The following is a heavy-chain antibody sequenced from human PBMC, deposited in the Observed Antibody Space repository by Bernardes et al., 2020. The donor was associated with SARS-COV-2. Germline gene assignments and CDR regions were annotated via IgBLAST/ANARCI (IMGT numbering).Heavy chain of an antibody. Sequence: GGSLRLSCAASGFTFSSYTMNWVRQAPGKGLEWVSYISSSSSTIYYADSVKGRFTISRDNSKNTLYLHMKRLRADDTAVYYRAKLVGWDWNFGVDNWGQGTLVTVSA. V-gene: IGHV3-48*01. D-gene: IGHD1-7*01. CDR1: GFTFSSYT. CDR2: ISSSSSTI. CDR3: AKLVGWDWNFGVDN. J-gene: IGHJ4*02.